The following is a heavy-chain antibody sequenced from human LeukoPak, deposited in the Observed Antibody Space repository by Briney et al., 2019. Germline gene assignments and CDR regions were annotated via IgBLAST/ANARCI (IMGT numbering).Heavy chain of an antibody. CDR1: GITLSSYN. V-gene: IGHV3-21*01. CDR3: ARDTEYSSGWHEPYFDY. CDR2: ITSSSTYI. Sequence: GGSLRLSCAASGITLSSYNMNWVRQAPGKGLEWVSSITSSSTYIYYADSVKGRFTMSRDNAKNSLYLQMNSLRAEDTAVYYCARDTEYSSGWHEPYFDYWGQGTLVTVSS. J-gene: IGHJ4*02. D-gene: IGHD6-19*01.